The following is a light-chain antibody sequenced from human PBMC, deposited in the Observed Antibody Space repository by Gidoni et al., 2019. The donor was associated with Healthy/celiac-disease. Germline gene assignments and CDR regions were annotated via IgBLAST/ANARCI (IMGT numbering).Light chain of an antibody. Sequence: QSALTQPASVSGSPGQSITISCTGTSSDVGCYNYVPWYQQHPGKAPKLMIYEVSNRPSGVSNRFSGSKSGNTASLTISGLQAEDEADYYCSSYTSSSLYVFGTGTKVTVL. J-gene: IGLJ1*01. V-gene: IGLV2-14*01. CDR2: EVS. CDR1: SSDVGCYNY. CDR3: SSYTSSSLYV.